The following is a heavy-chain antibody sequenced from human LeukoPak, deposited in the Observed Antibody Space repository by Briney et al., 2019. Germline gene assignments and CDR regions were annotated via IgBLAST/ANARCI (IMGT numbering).Heavy chain of an antibody. CDR2: ISYDGGAT. CDR1: GFTFNTYA. CDR3: ASSLGSCWIHIVEW. Sequence: PGGSLRLSCAASGFTFNTYALNWVRQAPGKWLEWVAVISYDGGATYYADSVKGRFTISRDNYKNTLDLQMYSLRAEDSAVYYCASSLGSCWIHIVEWWGEGTLVIVS. V-gene: IGHV3-30*03. J-gene: IGHJ1*01. D-gene: IGHD6-19*01.